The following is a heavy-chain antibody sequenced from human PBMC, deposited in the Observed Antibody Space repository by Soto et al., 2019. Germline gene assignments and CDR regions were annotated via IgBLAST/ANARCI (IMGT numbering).Heavy chain of an antibody. V-gene: IGHV4-34*01. CDR2: INHSGST. CDR1: GGSFSGYY. CDR3: ARGIQEEADY. J-gene: IGHJ4*02. Sequence: PSETLSLTCAVYGGSFSGYYWSWIRQPPGKGLEWIGEINHSGSTNYNPSLKSRVTISVDTSKNQFSLKLSSVTAADTAVYYCARGIQEEADYWGQGTLVTVSS.